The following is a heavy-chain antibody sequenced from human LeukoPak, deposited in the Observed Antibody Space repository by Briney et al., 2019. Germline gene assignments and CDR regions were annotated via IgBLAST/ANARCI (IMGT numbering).Heavy chain of an antibody. D-gene: IGHD6-13*01. V-gene: IGHV3-64*01. Sequence: GGSLRLSCAASGFTFSSYAIYWVRQAPGKGLEYVSGISSDGGITYYVNSVKGRFTISRDNSKNTLYPQVGSLRTEDMAVYYCARAVSIAAAPLFDSWGQGTLVIVSS. CDR2: ISSDGGIT. CDR3: ARAVSIAAAPLFDS. J-gene: IGHJ4*02. CDR1: GFTFSSYA.